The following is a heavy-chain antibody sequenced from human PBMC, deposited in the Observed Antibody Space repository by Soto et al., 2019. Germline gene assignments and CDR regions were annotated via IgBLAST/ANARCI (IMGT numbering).Heavy chain of an antibody. CDR3: ARRPLYYDILTGYQPYYGMDV. CDR1: GGSISSSSSY. J-gene: IGHJ6*02. Sequence: SETLSLTCTVSGGSISSSSSYWGVIRQPPGKGLEWIGSINDSGTTYYNPSLKSRVTISVDTSKNQFSLKLSSVTAADTAVYSCARRPLYYDILTGYQPYYGMDVWGQGTTVTVSS. CDR2: INDSGTT. V-gene: IGHV4-39*01. D-gene: IGHD3-9*01.